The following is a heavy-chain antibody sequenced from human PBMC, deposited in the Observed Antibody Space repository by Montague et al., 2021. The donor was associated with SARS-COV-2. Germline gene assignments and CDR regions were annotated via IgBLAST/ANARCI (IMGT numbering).Heavy chain of an antibody. V-gene: IGHV4-59*01. CDR3: ARLPYANSYGMDV. Sequence: SETLSLTSTVSGGSISTYYWNWIRQFEGKGMEWIGYIDYSGSSSKHPPPQRPVIISVDMSKIQFSLKLNSVTAADTAIYYCARLPYANSYGMDVWGQGTTVTVSS. CDR1: GGSISTYY. CDR2: IDYSGSS. D-gene: IGHD2-8*01. J-gene: IGHJ6*02.